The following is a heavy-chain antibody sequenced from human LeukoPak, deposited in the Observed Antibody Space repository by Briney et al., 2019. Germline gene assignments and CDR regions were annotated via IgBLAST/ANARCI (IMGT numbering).Heavy chain of an antibody. Sequence: SETLSLTCTVSGGSISSSSYYWGWIRQPPGKGLEWIGSIYTSGSTDYNPSLRSRVTMSVDTSRNQYSLKLTSVTAADTAVYYCARESKSYDGSGFYHDYWGQGTLVAVSS. D-gene: IGHD3-22*01. CDR1: GGSISSSSYY. CDR2: IYTSGST. CDR3: ARESKSYDGSGFYHDY. V-gene: IGHV4-39*07. J-gene: IGHJ4*02.